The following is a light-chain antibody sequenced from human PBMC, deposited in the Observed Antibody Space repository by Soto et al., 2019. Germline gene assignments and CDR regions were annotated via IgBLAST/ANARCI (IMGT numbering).Light chain of an antibody. CDR3: QQYDNLP. V-gene: IGKV1-33*01. J-gene: IGKJ4*01. CDR1: QDISNY. Sequence: DIQMTQSPPSLSASVGDRVTITCQASQDISNYLNWYQQKPGKAPKLLIYDASNLETGVPSRFSGSGAGTDFTFTISSLQPEDNATYYCQQYDNLPVGGGTKVEIK. CDR2: DAS.